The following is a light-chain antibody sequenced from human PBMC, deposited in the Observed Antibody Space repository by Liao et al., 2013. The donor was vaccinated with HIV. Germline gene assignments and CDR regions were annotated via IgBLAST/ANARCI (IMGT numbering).Light chain of an antibody. Sequence: SYMLTQSPSVSVAPGRTAKITCGGTSIESRSVHWYQQKPGQAPVLVVYFDSVRPSGIPERFSGSSSGTTVTLTISGVRAEDEADYYCQSADSTGTYPYVFGTGTKVTVL. CDR2: FDS. CDR1: SIESRS. J-gene: IGLJ1*01. CDR3: QSADSTGTYPYV. V-gene: IGLV3-21*01.